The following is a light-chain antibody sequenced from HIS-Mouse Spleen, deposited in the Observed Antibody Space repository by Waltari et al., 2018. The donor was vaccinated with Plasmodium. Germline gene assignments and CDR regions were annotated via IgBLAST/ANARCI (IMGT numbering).Light chain of an antibody. J-gene: IGLJ3*02. CDR2: EDS. CDR1: EWPKRN. V-gene: IGLV3-10*01. Sequence: SYELTQPPSVSASPGHTARITCSGDEWPKRNAYWYQQKSGPAPVLVIYEDSKRPPGIPERFSGSSSGTMATLTISGAQVEDEADYYCYSTDSSGNHRVFGGGTKLTVL. CDR3: YSTDSSGNHRV.